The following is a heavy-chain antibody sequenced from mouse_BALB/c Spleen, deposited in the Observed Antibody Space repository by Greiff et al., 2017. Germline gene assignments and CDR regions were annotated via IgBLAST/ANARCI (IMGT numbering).Heavy chain of an antibody. D-gene: IGHD2-14*01. CDR3: TSCYRYYYYAMDY. CDR1: GFTFSSYW. CDR2: IRLKSDNYAT. Sequence: EVKVEESGGGLVQPGGSMKLSCVASGFTFSSYWMSWVRQSPEKGLEWVAEIRLKSDNYATHYAESVKGKFTISRDDSKSRLYLQMNSLRAEDTGIYYCTSCYRYYYYAMDYWGQGTSVTVSS. V-gene: IGHV6-6*02. J-gene: IGHJ4*01.